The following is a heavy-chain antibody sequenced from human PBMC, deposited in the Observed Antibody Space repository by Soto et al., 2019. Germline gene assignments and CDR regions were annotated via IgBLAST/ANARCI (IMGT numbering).Heavy chain of an antibody. Sequence: PSETLSLTCTFSGCSIRSYYWSWIRQPPGKGLEWIGYIYYSGSTNYNPSLKSRVTISVDTSKNQFSLKLSSVTAADTAVYYCARADRLEFDFDYWGQGNLVTVS. J-gene: IGHJ4*02. CDR3: ARADRLEFDFDY. D-gene: IGHD3-10*01. V-gene: IGHV4-59*01. CDR2: IYYSGST. CDR1: GCSIRSYY.